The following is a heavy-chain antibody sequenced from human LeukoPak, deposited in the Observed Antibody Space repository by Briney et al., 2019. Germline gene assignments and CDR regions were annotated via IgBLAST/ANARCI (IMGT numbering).Heavy chain of an antibody. J-gene: IGHJ4*02. D-gene: IGHD5-18*01. CDR1: GFTFSDYY. V-gene: IGHV3-11*01. Sequence: GGSLRLSCAASGFTFSDYYMSWIRQAPGKGLEWVSYISSSGSTVYYADSVKGRFTTSRDNAKNSLYLQMNSLRPEDTALYYCTKDSVAMVTTSDYWGQGTLVTVSS. CDR2: ISSSGSTV. CDR3: TKDSVAMVTTSDY.